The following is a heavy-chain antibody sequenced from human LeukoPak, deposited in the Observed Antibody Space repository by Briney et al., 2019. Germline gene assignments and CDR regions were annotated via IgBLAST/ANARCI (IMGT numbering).Heavy chain of an antibody. CDR1: GFTFSSYA. CDR2: ISGSGGST. CDR3: AKDRKGYSYGYKYYFDY. J-gene: IGHJ4*02. Sequence: GGSLRLSCAASGFTFSSYAMSWVRPAPGKGLEWVSAISGSGGSTYYADSVKGRFTISRDNSKNTLYLQMNSLRAEDTAVYYCAKDRKGYSYGYKYYFDYWGQGTLVTVSS. D-gene: IGHD5-18*01. V-gene: IGHV3-23*01.